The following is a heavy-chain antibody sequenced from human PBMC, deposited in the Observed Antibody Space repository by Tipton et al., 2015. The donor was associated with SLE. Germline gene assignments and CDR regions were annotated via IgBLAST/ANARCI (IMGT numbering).Heavy chain of an antibody. D-gene: IGHD5-24*01. CDR2: ISYTGST. Sequence: TLSLTCSVSGGSFNMNYWTWIRQFPGQGLEWIGSISYTGSTKYSPSLKSRLTISLDTSKNQVSLKLTSVTAADTAVYYCARTNLQESLVDWFFDLWGRGTLVTVSS. V-gene: IGHV4-59*01. CDR3: ARTNLQESLVDWFFDL. J-gene: IGHJ2*01. CDR1: GGSFNMNY.